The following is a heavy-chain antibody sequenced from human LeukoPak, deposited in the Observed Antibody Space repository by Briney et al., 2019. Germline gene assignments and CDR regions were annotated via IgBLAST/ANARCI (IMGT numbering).Heavy chain of an antibody. CDR3: AKDESGDGYKY. CDR2: ISYDGSHK. Sequence: GGSLRLSCAASGFTFSSNGMHWVRQAPGKGLEWVAVISYDGSHKFYADSVKGRFTISRDNSKSTLYLQMNSLGTEDTAVYYCAKDESGDGYKYWGQGTLVTVSS. D-gene: IGHD5-24*01. J-gene: IGHJ4*02. CDR1: GFTFSSNG. V-gene: IGHV3-30*18.